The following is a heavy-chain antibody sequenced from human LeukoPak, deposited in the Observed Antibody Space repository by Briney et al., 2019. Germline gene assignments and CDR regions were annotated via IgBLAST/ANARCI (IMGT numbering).Heavy chain of an antibody. V-gene: IGHV3-48*03. CDR1: GFTFSSYE. J-gene: IGHJ4*02. D-gene: IGHD3-22*01. CDR2: ISSSGSNI. Sequence: GGSLRLSCAASGFTFSSYEMNWVRQAPGKGLEWVSYISSSGSNIDYADSVKGRFTISRDNAKNSLYLQMNSLRADDTAIYYCAREGSNSGFFDWGQGTLVTVPS. CDR3: AREGSNSGFFD.